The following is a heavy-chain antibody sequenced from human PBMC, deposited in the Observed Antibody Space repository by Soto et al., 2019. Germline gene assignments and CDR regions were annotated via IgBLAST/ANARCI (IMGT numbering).Heavy chain of an antibody. CDR2: IRGSAASE. CDR1: RCTFSYHQ. Sequence: CLRLPCSPSRCTFSYHQMAWIPQALAQGQDIVAQIRGSAASEYYGDSVKGRFSIFRETCKTLLFLQMFFLRAEDTVVYYCAREISYVCGGHLYYGMEFLGQGTAVIVSS. V-gene: IGHV3-11*01. D-gene: IGHD3-16*01. J-gene: IGHJ6*02. CDR3: AREISYVCGGHLYYGMEF.